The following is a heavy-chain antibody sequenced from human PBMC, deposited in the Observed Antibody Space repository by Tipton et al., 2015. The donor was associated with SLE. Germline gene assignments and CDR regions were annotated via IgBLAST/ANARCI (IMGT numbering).Heavy chain of an antibody. D-gene: IGHD3-9*01. CDR3: VKDDWGSVDY. V-gene: IGHV3-30*02. CDR1: GFTFRTSG. CDR2: LRYDGSNE. J-gene: IGHJ4*02. Sequence: SGFTFRTSGVHWVRQAPGKGLEWVTLLRYDGSNEYYADSVKGRFTISSDNSQTTLFLQMNSLRVEDTAVYYCVKDDWGSVDYWGQGTLVTVSS.